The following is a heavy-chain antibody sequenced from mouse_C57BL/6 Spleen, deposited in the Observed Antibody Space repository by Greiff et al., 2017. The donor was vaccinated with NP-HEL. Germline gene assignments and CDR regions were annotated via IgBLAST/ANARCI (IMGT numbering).Heavy chain of an antibody. Sequence: EVNLVESGGDLVKPGGSLKLSCAASGFTFSSYGMSWVRQTPDKRLEWVATISSGGSYTYYPDSVKGRFTISRDNAKNTLYLQMSSLKSEDTAMYYCARQGYYGSSPDYWGQGTTLTVSS. D-gene: IGHD1-1*01. J-gene: IGHJ2*01. V-gene: IGHV5-6*01. CDR1: GFTFSSYG. CDR2: ISSGGSYT. CDR3: ARQGYYGSSPDY.